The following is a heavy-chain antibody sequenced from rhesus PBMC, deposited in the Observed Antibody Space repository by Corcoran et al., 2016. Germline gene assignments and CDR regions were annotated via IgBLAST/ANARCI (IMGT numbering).Heavy chain of an antibody. J-gene: IGHJ3*01. CDR3: SKHGGDSGYHSGRSFDF. D-gene: IGHD3-28*01. Sequence: QVQLQESGPGLVKPSETLSLPCAFSGASASSHFCSCIRPAPGTGVAWIGRIYNSGSTNYNPSLKSRVTISRDTSNNHFSLRLSSVTAADTAVYFCSKHGGDSGYHSGRSFDFWGQGLRVTVSS. V-gene: IGHV4-160*01. CDR2: IYNSGST. CDR1: GASASSHF.